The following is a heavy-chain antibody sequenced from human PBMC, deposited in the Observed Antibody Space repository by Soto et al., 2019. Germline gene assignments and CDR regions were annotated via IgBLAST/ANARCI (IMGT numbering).Heavy chain of an antibody. D-gene: IGHD4-4*01. J-gene: IGHJ6*02. Sequence: PGGSLRLSCAASGFTVSSNYMSWVRRAPGKGLEWVSVIYSGGSTYYADSVKGRFTISRDNSKNTLYLQMNSLRAEDTAVYYCARGYRNYYYYYYGMDVWGQGTTVTVS. CDR2: IYSGGST. CDR3: ARGYRNYYYYYYGMDV. V-gene: IGHV3-53*01. CDR1: GFTVSSNY.